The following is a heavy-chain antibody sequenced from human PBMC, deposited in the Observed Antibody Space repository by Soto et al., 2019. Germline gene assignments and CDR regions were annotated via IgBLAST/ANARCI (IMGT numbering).Heavy chain of an antibody. V-gene: IGHV3-64*04. CDR1: GFTFSSYA. Sequence: GGSLRLSCSASGFTFSSYAMHWVRQAPGKGLEYVSSISTNGGSTHYADSVKGRFTISRDNSKNTQYLQMNSLRAEDTAVYYCARGDRGAFDLWGQGTMVTVSS. CDR2: ISTNGGST. J-gene: IGHJ3*01. D-gene: IGHD2-21*02. CDR3: ARGDRGAFDL.